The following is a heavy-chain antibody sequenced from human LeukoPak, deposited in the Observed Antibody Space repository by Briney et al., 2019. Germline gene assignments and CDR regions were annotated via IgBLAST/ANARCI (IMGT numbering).Heavy chain of an antibody. CDR1: GYTFTGYY. CDR3: AGDLRSALDF. J-gene: IGHJ3*01. Sequence: GASVKVSCKASGYTFTGYYMHWVRQAPGQGLEWMGWINPNSGVTNYAQKFQGRVTMTRDTSISTAYMELSRLTSDDTALYFCAGDLRSALDFWGQGTMVSASS. CDR2: INPNSGVT. V-gene: IGHV1-2*02.